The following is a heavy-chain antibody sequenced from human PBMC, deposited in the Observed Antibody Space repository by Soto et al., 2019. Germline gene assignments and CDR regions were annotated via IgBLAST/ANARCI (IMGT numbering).Heavy chain of an antibody. V-gene: IGHV1-18*04. CDR2: ISAYNGNT. CDR3: AAAQYSSGRFDY. CDR1: GYTFTSYG. D-gene: IGHD6-19*01. J-gene: IGHJ4*02. Sequence: PSVKVSCKASGYTFTSYGISWVRQAPGQGLEWMGWISAYNGNTNYAQKLQGRVTMTTDTSTSTAYMELRSLRSDDTAVYYCAAAQYSSGRFDYWGQGTLVTVSS.